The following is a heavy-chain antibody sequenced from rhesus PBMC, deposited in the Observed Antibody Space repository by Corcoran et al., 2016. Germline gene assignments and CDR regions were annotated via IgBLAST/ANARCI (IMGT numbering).Heavy chain of an antibody. Sequence: QVQLQESGPGLVKPSETLSLTCAVSGYSISSGYGWSWICQPPGKGLEWVGYIGGSSGSPNHNTSLKSRVTISKDTYKNQFSRKLSSVTAADTAVYYCADPTGFVWGPGVLVTVSS. J-gene: IGHJ5-1*01. CDR2: IGGSSGSP. CDR3: ADPTGFV. D-gene: IGHD3-34*01. V-gene: IGHV4-127*01. CDR1: GYSISSGYG.